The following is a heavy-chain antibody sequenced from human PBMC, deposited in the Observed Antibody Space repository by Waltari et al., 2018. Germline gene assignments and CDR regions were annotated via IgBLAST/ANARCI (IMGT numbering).Heavy chain of an antibody. J-gene: IGHJ4*02. D-gene: IGHD1-1*01. Sequence: QVQLQPWGAGLLKPSETLSLTCAVYGGSFSGYYWSWIRQPPGKGLEWFGEIHQSGKTHFNPSAKSRVTRSGGTSKKQFSLRLSSVTAADTAVYYCARARNEHGLERGGNYFDYWGQGTLVTVSS. CDR2: IHQSGKT. CDR1: GGSFSGYY. V-gene: IGHV4-34*01. CDR3: ARARNEHGLERGGNYFDY.